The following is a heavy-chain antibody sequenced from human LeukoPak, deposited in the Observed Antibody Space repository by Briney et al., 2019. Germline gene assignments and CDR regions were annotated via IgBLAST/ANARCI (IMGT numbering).Heavy chain of an antibody. V-gene: IGHV4-59*01. Sequence: SETLSLTCTVSGGSISSYYWSWIRQPPGKGLEWIGYIYYSGSTNYNPPPKSRVTISVDTSKNQFSLKLSSVTAADTAVYYCARLPPGPLDAFDIWGQGTMVTVSS. CDR3: ARLPPGPLDAFDI. J-gene: IGHJ3*02. CDR1: GGSISSYY. CDR2: IYYSGST.